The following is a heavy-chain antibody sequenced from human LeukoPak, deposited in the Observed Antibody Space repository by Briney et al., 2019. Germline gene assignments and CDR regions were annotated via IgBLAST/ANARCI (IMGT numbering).Heavy chain of an antibody. J-gene: IGHJ3*01. D-gene: IGHD6-13*01. CDR2: IYSRGRT. Sequence: PSETLSLTCTVSSDFFSSVTDYWAWIRQPPGKGLEWVSVIYSRGRTYYADSVKGRFTISRDSSKNMLYLQMNSLRAEDTAVYYCARTSSSWPRYAFDLWGQGTMVTVYS. CDR3: ARTSSSWPRYAFDL. CDR1: SDFFSSVTDY. V-gene: IGHV3-53*01.